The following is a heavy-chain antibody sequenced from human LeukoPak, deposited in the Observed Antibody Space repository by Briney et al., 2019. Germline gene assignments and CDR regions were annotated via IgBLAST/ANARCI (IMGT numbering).Heavy chain of an antibody. CDR2: IGTYNGNT. V-gene: IGHV1-18*01. D-gene: IGHD6-19*01. CDR1: GYTFRNNG. J-gene: IGHJ4*02. CDR3: ARGRLKRVPFTKVAGALDD. Sequence: ASVNVSCNASGYTFRNNGITWVRHGPGQGLEWMGWIGTYNGNTDYAQKFQGRVIMTADTSTTTAHMELRSMRYDDTAVYYCARGRLKRVPFTKVAGALDDWGQGTRVTVSS.